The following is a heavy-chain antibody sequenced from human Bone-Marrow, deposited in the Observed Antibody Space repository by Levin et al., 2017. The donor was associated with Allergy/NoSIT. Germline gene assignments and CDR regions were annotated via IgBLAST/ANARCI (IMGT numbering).Heavy chain of an antibody. CDR2: ITQVGIN. D-gene: IGHD1-14*01. V-gene: IGHV4-59*01. CDR1: GDSITNYY. CDR3: ARRRNMGGADAELSNWLDS. J-gene: IGHJ5*01. Sequence: HSQTLSLTCTVSGDSITNYYWNWIRQTPGKGLEWIGHITQVGINMHNPSLMSRLTISADTSKNQFSLKLNSVTTADTGVYYCARRRNMGGADAELSNWLDSWGQGTLVTVSS.